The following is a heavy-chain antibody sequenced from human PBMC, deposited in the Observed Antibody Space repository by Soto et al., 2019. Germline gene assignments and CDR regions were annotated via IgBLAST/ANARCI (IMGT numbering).Heavy chain of an antibody. Sequence: GGSLRLSCADSGFTFSSYAMSWVRQAPGKGLEWVSAISGSGGSTYYADSVKGRFTISRDNSKNTLYLQMNSLRAEDTAVYYCAKDQQEYYYDSSGYYGWNWFDPWGQGTLVTVSS. CDR2: ISGSGGST. D-gene: IGHD3-22*01. CDR3: AKDQQEYYYDSSGYYGWNWFDP. V-gene: IGHV3-23*01. J-gene: IGHJ5*02. CDR1: GFTFSSYA.